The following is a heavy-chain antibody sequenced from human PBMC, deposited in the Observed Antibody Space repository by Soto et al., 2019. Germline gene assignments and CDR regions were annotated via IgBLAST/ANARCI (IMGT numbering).Heavy chain of an antibody. CDR2: INWDGSST. CDR3: AKDTLGYFDY. V-gene: IGHV3-43*01. CDR1: GFTFGDYT. J-gene: IGHJ4*02. D-gene: IGHD7-27*01. Sequence: EVQLVESGGVVVQPGGSLRLSCAASGFTFGDYTMHWVRQGPGKGLEWVSLINWDGSSTFYSDSVKGRFTISRDNSKNSLYLQMNRLGTEDTALYYCAKDTLGYFDYWGQGTMVTVSS.